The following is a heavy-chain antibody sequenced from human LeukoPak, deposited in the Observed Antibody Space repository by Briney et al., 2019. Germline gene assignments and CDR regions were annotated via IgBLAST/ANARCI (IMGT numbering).Heavy chain of an antibody. J-gene: IGHJ4*02. CDR2: INPSGGST. D-gene: IGHD6-19*01. CDR1: GYTLTSYY. CDR3: ARSTSGWYSYY. V-gene: IGHV1-46*01. Sequence: ASVKVSCKASGYTLTSYYMHWVRQAPGQGLEWMGIINPSGGSTSYAQKFQGRVTMTRDTSTSTVYMELSSLRSDDTAVYYCARSTSGWYSYYWGQETLVTVSS.